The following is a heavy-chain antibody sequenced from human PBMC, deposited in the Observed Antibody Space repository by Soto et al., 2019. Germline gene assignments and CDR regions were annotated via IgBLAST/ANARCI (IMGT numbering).Heavy chain of an antibody. V-gene: IGHV3-30*18. CDR1: GFTFSSYG. Sequence: QVQLVESGGGVVQPGRSLRLSCAASGFTFSSYGMHWFRQAPGKGLEWVAVISYDGSNKYYADSVKGRFTISRDNSKNTLYLQMNSLRAEDTAVYYCAKYSGSYYSIYYGMDVWGQGTTVTVSS. CDR3: AKYSGSYYSIYYGMDV. CDR2: ISYDGSNK. D-gene: IGHD1-26*01. J-gene: IGHJ6*02.